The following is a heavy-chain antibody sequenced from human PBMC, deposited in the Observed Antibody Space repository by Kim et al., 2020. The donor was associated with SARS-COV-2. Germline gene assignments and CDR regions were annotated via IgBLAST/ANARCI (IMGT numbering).Heavy chain of an antibody. CDR3: ARDRIISTYLQGLDV. V-gene: IGHV3-53*04. D-gene: IGHD3-16*01. CDR2: IYSGGSP. CDR1: GFIVSSNY. J-gene: IGHJ6*02. Sequence: GGSLRLSCVASGFIVSSNYMSWVRQAPGNGLEWVAIIYSGGSPYYEDSVKGRFTISRHNSESTVFLQMNSLRTEDTAVYFCARDRIISTYLQGLDVWGQGTTVTVS.